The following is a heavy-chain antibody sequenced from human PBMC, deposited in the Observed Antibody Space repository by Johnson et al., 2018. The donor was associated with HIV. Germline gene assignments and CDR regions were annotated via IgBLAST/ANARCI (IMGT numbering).Heavy chain of an antibody. CDR1: GFTFNNYD. J-gene: IGHJ3*01. D-gene: IGHD3-10*01. V-gene: IGHV3-13*01. CDR2: IGTTGDV. Sequence: VQLVESLRLSCAGSGFTFNNYDMHWVRQSTGKGLEWVSGIGTTGDVFYAGSVKDRFTISRDNAKDSLYLDMKSLRAGDTALYFCARGSYDGDAFDVCGRGTVVAVSS. CDR3: ARGSYDGDAFDV.